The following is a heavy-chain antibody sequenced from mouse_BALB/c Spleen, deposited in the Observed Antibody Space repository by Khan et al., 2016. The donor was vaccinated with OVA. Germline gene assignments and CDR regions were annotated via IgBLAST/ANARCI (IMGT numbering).Heavy chain of an antibody. CDR2: INTYTGEP. CDR1: GFTFTNYG. V-gene: IGHV9-3-1*01. Sequence: QIQLVQFGPELKKPGETVQISCKASGFTFTNYGMNWVKQAPGKGLKWMGWINTYTGEPTFADDFKGRFAFSLETSASTAYLQINSRKNEDTATYFCARVGYNGTMDCWGQGTLVTVSA. J-gene: IGHJ4*01. D-gene: IGHD2-14*01. CDR3: ARVGYNGTMDC.